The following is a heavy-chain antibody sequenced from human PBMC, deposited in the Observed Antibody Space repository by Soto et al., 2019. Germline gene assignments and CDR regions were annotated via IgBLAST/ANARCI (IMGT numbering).Heavy chain of an antibody. J-gene: IGHJ6*02. CDR2: ISPSTSHI. CDR1: GFTFSSGT. CDR3: SGCSGGACHQNYGMDV. Sequence: EVHLVESGGCLVKPGGSLRLSCEVSGFTFSSGTMNRVRQAPGKGLEWVSSISPSTSHIYYADSVKGRFTISRDNAKNSLFLQMNSLRAEDTAVYYCSGCSGGACHQNYGMDVWGQGTTVTVSS. V-gene: IGHV3-21*01. D-gene: IGHD2-15*01.